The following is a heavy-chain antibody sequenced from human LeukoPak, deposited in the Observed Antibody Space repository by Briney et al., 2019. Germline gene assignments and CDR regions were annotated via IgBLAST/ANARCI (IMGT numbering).Heavy chain of an antibody. CDR2: IYYSGSY. V-gene: IGHV4-39*01. CDR3: ARAPIAVAGAGHEYFDY. J-gene: IGHJ4*02. CDR1: GGSISSSTYY. D-gene: IGHD6-19*01. Sequence: PSETLSLSCNVSGGSISSSTYYWGCIRQSPGKGLEWIGSIYYSGSYYYNPSLKRRVTISVDTTKKLFSLKLSSVTAADTAVYYCARAPIAVAGAGHEYFDYWGQGTLVTVSS.